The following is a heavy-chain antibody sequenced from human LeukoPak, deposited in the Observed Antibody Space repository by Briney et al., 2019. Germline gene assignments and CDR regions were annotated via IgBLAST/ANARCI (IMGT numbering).Heavy chain of an antibody. J-gene: IGHJ6*03. CDR2: IYYSGST. D-gene: IGHD3-3*01. Sequence: PSETLSLTCTVSGGSISSYYWSWIRQPPGKGLEWIGYIYYSGSTNYNPSLKSRVTISVDTSKNQFSLKLSSVTAADTAVYYCARVPRYDFWSGYLYYYYMGVWGKGTTVTVSS. CDR3: ARVPRYDFWSGYLYYYYMGV. CDR1: GGSISSYY. V-gene: IGHV4-59*01.